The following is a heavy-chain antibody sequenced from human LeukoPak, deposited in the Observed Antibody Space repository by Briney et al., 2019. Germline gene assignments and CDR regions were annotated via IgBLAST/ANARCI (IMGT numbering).Heavy chain of an antibody. V-gene: IGHV3-23*01. CDR3: AKKNGDYGDSTKIDY. J-gene: IGHJ4*02. CDR2: TSDSGVNT. Sequence: AGSLRPSCAASTFTFRSIAMGWVRPVQGRGREWVSATSDSGVNTYYADSVKRRFTISRDNSRNTLYLQMNSLRAEDTAVYYGAKKNGDYGDSTKIDYWGQGTLVTVSS. CDR1: TFTFRSIA. D-gene: IGHD4-17*01.